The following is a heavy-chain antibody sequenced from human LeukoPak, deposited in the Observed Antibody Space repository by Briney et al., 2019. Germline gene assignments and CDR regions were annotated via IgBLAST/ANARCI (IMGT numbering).Heavy chain of an antibody. CDR2: IIPIFGTA. CDR1: GGTFSSYA. J-gene: IGHJ4*02. Sequence: SVKVSCKASGGTFSSYAISWVRQAPGQGLEWMGGIIPIFGTANYAQKFQGRVTITADESTSTAYMGLSSLRSEDTAVYYCAREGGNWNDPPPSYFDYWGQGTLVTVSS. D-gene: IGHD1-1*01. CDR3: AREGGNWNDPPPSYFDY. V-gene: IGHV1-69*01.